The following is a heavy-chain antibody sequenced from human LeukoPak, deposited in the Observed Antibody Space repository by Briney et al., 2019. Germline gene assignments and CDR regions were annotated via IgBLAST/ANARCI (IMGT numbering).Heavy chain of an antibody. CDR2: IYYSGST. D-gene: IGHD1-26*01. CDR1: GGSISSSSYY. V-gene: IGHV4-39*01. CDR3: ARGEYSGSTYYFDY. J-gene: IGHJ4*02. Sequence: PSETLSLTRIVSGGSISSSSYYWGWIRQPPGKGLEWIGSIYYSGSTYYTPSLKSRVTISVDTSKNQFSLKLSSVTAADTAVYYCARGEYSGSTYYFDYWGQGTLVTVSS.